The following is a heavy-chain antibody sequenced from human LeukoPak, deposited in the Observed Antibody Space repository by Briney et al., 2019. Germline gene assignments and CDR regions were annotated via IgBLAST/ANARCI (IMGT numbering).Heavy chain of an antibody. CDR3: ARDHYFYYDYVWKFDY. J-gene: IGHJ4*02. CDR2: ISAYNGNT. D-gene: IGHD3-16*01. CDR1: GYTFTSYG. Sequence: ASVKVSCKASGYTFTSYGISWVRQAPGQGLEWMGWISAYNGNTNYAQKLQGRVTMTTDTSTSTAYMELRSLRSDDTAVYYCARDHYFYYDYVWKFDYWGQGTLVTVSS. V-gene: IGHV1-18*01.